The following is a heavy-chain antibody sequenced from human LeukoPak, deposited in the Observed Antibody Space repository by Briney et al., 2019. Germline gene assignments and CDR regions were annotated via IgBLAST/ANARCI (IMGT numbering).Heavy chain of an antibody. V-gene: IGHV3-33*08. CDR3: ARDKYYYDSSGDTYDY. J-gene: IGHJ4*02. Sequence: GGSLGLSCAASGLTFRNYAMSWVRQAPGKGLEWVAVIWYDGSNKYYADSVKGRFTISRDNSKNTLYLQMNSLRAEDTAVYYCARDKYYYDSSGDTYDYWGQGTLVTVSS. CDR1: GLTFRNYA. CDR2: IWYDGSNK. D-gene: IGHD3-22*01.